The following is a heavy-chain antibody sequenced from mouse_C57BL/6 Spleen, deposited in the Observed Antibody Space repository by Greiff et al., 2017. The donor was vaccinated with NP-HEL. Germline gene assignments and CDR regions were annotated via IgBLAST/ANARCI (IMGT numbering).Heavy chain of an antibody. CDR2: IDPSDSET. CDR1: GYTFTSYW. D-gene: IGHD3-2*02. Sequence: QVQLKQPGAELVRPGSSVKLSCKASGYTFTSYWMHWVKQRPIQGLEWIGNIDPSDSETHYNQKFKDKATLTVDKSSSTAYMQLSSLTSEDSAVYYCARSWRGQLRLGAMDYWGQGTSVTVSS. J-gene: IGHJ4*01. V-gene: IGHV1-52*01. CDR3: ARSWRGQLRLGAMDY.